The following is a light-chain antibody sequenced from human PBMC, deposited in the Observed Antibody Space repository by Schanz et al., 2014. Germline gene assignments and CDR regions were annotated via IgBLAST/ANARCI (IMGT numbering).Light chain of an antibody. V-gene: IGKV3-15*01. CDR1: QSVTSN. CDR3: QQYDDSPLT. J-gene: IGKJ1*01. Sequence: EIVMTQSPATLSVSPGERVTLSCRASQSVTSNLAWYQQKPGLSPRLLIYDASTRATGIPARFSGSGSGTDFTLTISRLEPEDFAVYYCQQYDDSPLTFGQGTKVEI. CDR2: DAS.